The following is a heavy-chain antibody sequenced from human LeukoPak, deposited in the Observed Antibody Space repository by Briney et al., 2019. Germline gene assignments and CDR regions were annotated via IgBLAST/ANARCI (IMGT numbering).Heavy chain of an antibody. J-gene: IGHJ3*02. Sequence: GGSLRLSCAASGFTFNTYAMHWVRQAPGKGLEWVALISYDGNKKYYGDSVKGRFTISRDNSKKTLYLQMNSLRAEDTAVYSCARDQSPFCPRCVFDMWGQGTMVIVSS. V-gene: IGHV3-30*04. CDR3: ARDQSPFCPRCVFDM. CDR2: ISYDGNKK. D-gene: IGHD3-3*01. CDR1: GFTFNTYA.